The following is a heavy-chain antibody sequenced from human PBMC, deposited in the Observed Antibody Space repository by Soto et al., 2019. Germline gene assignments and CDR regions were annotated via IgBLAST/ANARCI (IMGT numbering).Heavy chain of an antibody. CDR1: GFTFSTYA. D-gene: IGHD4-17*01. CDR3: AHPRGYGVFDAYDI. V-gene: IGHV3-23*01. Sequence: GGSLRLSCAASGFTFSTYAMSWVRQAPGKGLEWVSAISRDAYDIYYADSVKGRFTISRDNSKHMLYLQMNSLRTEDTAVYYCAHPRGYGVFDAYDIWGQGAMVTVSS. J-gene: IGHJ3*02. CDR2: ISRDAYDI.